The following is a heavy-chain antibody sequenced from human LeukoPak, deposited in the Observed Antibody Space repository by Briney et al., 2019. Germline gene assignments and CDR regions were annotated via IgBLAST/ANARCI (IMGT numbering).Heavy chain of an antibody. CDR1: GFTFSSYL. Sequence: PGGSLRLSCAASGFTFSSYLMHWVRQGPGKGLVWVSRINGDGSRTTYADSVKGRFTISRDNAKNTLYLQMNSLRAEDTAVYYCARGPSGGYYMDVWGKGTTVTVSS. D-gene: IGHD3-16*01. V-gene: IGHV3-74*01. CDR3: ARGPSGGYYMDV. CDR2: INGDGSRT. J-gene: IGHJ6*03.